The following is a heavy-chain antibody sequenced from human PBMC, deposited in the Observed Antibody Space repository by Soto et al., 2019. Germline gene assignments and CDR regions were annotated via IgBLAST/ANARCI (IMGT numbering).Heavy chain of an antibody. J-gene: IGHJ5*02. CDR2: ISSSGSTI. CDR1: GFPFSSYS. V-gene: IGHV3-48*01. CDR3: ARAVEGCSNICPYDS. D-gene: IGHD2-2*01. Sequence: PGGSLRLSCAASGFPFSSYSMNWVRQAPGKGLEWVSYISSSGSTIFYAGSVKGRFTISRDNADNSLYLQMNSLSAEDTAVYYCARAVEGCSNICPYDSWGQGTLVTVSS.